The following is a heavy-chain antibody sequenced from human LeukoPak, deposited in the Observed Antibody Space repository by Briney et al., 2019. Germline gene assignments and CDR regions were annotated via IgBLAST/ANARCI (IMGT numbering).Heavy chain of an antibody. CDR1: GFPFSSYE. CDR3: ARRCTALDY. J-gene: IGHJ4*02. CDR2: ISSSGNAI. D-gene: IGHD5-18*01. V-gene: IGHV3-48*03. Sequence: GGSLRLSCAASGFPFSSYEMNWVRQAPGKGLEWVSYISSSGNAIYYADSVKGRFTISRDNAKNSLYLQMNSLRAEDTAVYYCARRCTALDYWGQGTLVTVSS.